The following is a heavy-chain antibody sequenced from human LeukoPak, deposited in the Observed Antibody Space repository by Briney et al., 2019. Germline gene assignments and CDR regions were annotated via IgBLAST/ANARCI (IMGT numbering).Heavy chain of an antibody. V-gene: IGHV3-53*01. CDR2: IYSSGTT. CDR1: GFTVSSNY. Sequence: QSGGSLRLSCAASGFTVSSNYMSWVRQAPGKGLEWVSVIYSSGTTYYADFVKGRFTISRDNSKNTLFLQMNSLRAEDTAVYYCAREVGYYFDYWGQGTLVTVSS. CDR3: AREVGYYFDY. D-gene: IGHD5-12*01. J-gene: IGHJ4*02.